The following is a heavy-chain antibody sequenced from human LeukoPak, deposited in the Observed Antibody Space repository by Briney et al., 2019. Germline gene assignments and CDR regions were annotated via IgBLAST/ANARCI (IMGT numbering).Heavy chain of an antibody. D-gene: IGHD5-24*01. J-gene: IGHJ6*03. CDR1: GGSISSYY. CDR3: ARGERWLQSSYYYYYMDV. V-gene: IGHV4-59*01. CDR2: IYYSGST. Sequence: SETLSLTCTVSGGSISSYYWSWIRQPPGKGLEWIGYIYYSGSTNYNPSLKSRVTISVDTSKNQFSLKLSSVTAADTAVYYCARGERWLQSSYYYYYMDVWGKGTTVTVSS.